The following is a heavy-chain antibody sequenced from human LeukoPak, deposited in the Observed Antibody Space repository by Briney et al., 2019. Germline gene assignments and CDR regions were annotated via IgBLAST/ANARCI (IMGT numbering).Heavy chain of an antibody. Sequence: GGSLRLSCAASGFTFSSYAMRWVRQAPGKGLEWISSISGSGGSTYYADSVKGRFTISRDNSKNTLYLQMNSLRAEDTAVYYCAKDWDYYGSGSYSDYWGQGTLVTVSS. CDR3: AKDWDYYGSGSYSDY. V-gene: IGHV3-23*01. D-gene: IGHD3-10*01. CDR1: GFTFSSYA. J-gene: IGHJ4*02. CDR2: ISGSGGST.